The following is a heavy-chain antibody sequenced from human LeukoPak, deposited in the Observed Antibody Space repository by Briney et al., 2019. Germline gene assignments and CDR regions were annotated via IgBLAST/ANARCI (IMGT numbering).Heavy chain of an antibody. D-gene: IGHD2-2*01. V-gene: IGHV2-70*11. J-gene: IGHJ5*02. CDR3: ARIGCTSSRNRFDT. CDR2: IDWDDDK. Sequence: SGPTLVNPTQTLTLTCNFSGLSLSTSEMCVSWIRQPPGKALEWLARIDWDDDKYYSTSLKTRLTISKDTSKNQVVLTMTNMDPVDTAAFFCARIGCTSSRNRFDTWGQGTLVTVSS. CDR1: GLSLSTSEMC.